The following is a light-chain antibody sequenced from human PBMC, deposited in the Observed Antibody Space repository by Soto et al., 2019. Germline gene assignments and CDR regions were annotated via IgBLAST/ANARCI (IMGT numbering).Light chain of an antibody. V-gene: IGKV3-20*01. CDR2: GVY. Sequence: EIVLTQSPGTLSLSPGERATLSCRASQSVSSNYLAWYQQITGQAPRLLIYGVYSRAAGIPDRFSGSWSGTDVTLTINRLEPEEVAVYYCQQYHNTPITFGQGTRLEI. CDR1: QSVSSNY. J-gene: IGKJ5*01. CDR3: QQYHNTPIT.